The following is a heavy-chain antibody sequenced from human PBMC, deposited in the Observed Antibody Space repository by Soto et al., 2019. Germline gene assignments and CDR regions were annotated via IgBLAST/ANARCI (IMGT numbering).Heavy chain of an antibody. Sequence: QVQLQQWGAGLLKPSETLSLTCGVYGGSFSGYYWSWIRQPPGKGLEWIGEINHSGSTNYNPSLKSRVTISLDTSKNQFSLKVSSVTAADTAVYYCARAERSGYYFDYWGQGTLVTVSS. D-gene: IGHD3-22*01. CDR1: GGSFSGYY. J-gene: IGHJ4*02. CDR2: INHSGST. CDR3: ARAERSGYYFDY. V-gene: IGHV4-34*01.